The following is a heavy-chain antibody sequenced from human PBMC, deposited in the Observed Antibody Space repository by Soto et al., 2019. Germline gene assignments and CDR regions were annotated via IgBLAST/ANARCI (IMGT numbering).Heavy chain of an antibody. V-gene: IGHV4-30-2*01. D-gene: IGHD3-22*01. CDR1: GGSISSGGYS. CDR2: IYHSGST. CDR3: ARVYDSGGYYYEYFDY. Sequence: SETLSLTCAVSGGSISSGGYSWSWIRQPPGKGLEWIGYIYHSGSTYYNPSLKSRVTISVDRSKNQFSLKLSSVTAADTAVYYCARVYDSGGYYYEYFDYWGQGTLVTVSS. J-gene: IGHJ4*02.